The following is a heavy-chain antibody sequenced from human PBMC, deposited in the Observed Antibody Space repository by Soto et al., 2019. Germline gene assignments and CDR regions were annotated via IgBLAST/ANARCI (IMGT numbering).Heavy chain of an antibody. Sequence: PGGSLRLSCAASGFTFSSYSVNWVRQAPGKGLEWVSSISSDSYYIDFADSVKGRFTISRDDVSNSVSLQMDSLRVEDTGIYYCARYDAFKAFDLWGPGTMVTV. J-gene: IGHJ3*01. CDR3: ARYDAFKAFDL. V-gene: IGHV3-21*06. CDR2: ISSDSYYI. CDR1: GFTFSSYS. D-gene: IGHD3-3*02.